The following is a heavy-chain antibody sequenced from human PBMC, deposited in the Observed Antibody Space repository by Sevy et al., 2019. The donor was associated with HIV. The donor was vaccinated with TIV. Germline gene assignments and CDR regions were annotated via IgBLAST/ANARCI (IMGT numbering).Heavy chain of an antibody. J-gene: IGHJ4*02. CDR1: GFSFSDYG. Sequence: GGSLRLSCTTSGFSFSDYGMYWVRQAPGKGLEWVSGMSDDTTKKDYADAVKGRFIISRDNSKNTLYLEMNSLRGEDAALYCCAKSVDIMPTETNFDHWGQGTLVTVSS. D-gene: IGHD4-17*01. CDR2: MSDDTTKK. V-gene: IGHV3-30*18. CDR3: AKSVDIMPTETNFDH.